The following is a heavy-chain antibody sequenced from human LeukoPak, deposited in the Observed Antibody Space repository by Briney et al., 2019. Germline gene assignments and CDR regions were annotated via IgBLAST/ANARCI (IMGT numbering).Heavy chain of an antibody. CDR1: GGSISSYY. CDR3: ARDLGCSSTSCSNWFDP. Sequence: SEILSLTCTVSGGSISSYYWSWIRQPAGKGLEWIGRIYTSGSTNYNPSLKSRVTMSVDTSKNQFSLKLSSVTAADTAVYYCARDLGCSSTSCSNWFDPWGQGTLVTVSS. V-gene: IGHV4-4*07. D-gene: IGHD2-2*01. J-gene: IGHJ5*02. CDR2: IYTSGST.